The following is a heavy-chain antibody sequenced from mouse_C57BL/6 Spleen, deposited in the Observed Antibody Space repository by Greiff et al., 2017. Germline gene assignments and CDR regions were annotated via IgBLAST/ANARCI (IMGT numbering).Heavy chain of an antibody. V-gene: IGHV1-72*01. Sequence: QVQLQQPGAELVKPGASVKLSCKASGYTFTSYWMNWVKQRPGRGLAWIGRIDPNSGGTKYNEKFKSKATLTVDKPSSTAYMQLSSRTSEDSAVYDCAREEELDNGNYYWYVDGRGTGSTVTVSS. J-gene: IGHJ1*03. D-gene: IGHD2-1*01. CDR3: AREEELDNGNYYWYVDG. CDR2: IDPNSGGT. CDR1: GYTFTSYW.